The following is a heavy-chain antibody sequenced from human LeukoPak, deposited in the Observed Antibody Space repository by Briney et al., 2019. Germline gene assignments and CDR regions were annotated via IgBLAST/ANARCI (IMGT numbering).Heavy chain of an antibody. CDR3: AIVRDFSKTTVYSSDSQLLWFGESYSVAQVSAFDL. V-gene: IGHV1-69*06. J-gene: IGHJ3*01. CDR1: GGTFTSYA. CDR2: IIPIFGTA. D-gene: IGHD3-10*01. Sequence: SVKVSCKASGGTFTSYAISWVGQAAGQGLEWMGGIIPIFGTANDAQKFKGRVTITEAKSTSTAYMELSSLRSEDTALYFCAIVRDFSKTTVYSSDSQLLWFGESYSVAQVSAFDLWGQGPMVPVSS.